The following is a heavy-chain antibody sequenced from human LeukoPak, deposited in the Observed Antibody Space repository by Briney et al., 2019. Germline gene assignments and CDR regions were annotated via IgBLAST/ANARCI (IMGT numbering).Heavy chain of an antibody. V-gene: IGHV7-4-1*02. CDR1: GGTFSSYA. J-gene: IGHJ3*02. D-gene: IGHD6-13*01. CDR3: ARDTNPLAAAGTERDAFDI. Sequence: GASVKVSCKASGGTFSSYAMNWVRQAPGQGLEWMGWINTNTGNPTYAQGFTGRFVFSLDTSVSTAYLQISSLKAEDTAVYYCARDTNPLAAAGTERDAFDIWGQGTMVTVSS. CDR2: INTNTGNP.